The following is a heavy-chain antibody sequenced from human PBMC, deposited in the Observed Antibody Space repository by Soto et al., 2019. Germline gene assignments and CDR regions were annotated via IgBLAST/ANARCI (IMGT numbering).Heavy chain of an antibody. CDR3: ARDSSKYSSSSGDY. V-gene: IGHV3-30*04. Sequence: GGSLRLSCAASGFTFSSYAMHWVRQAPGKGLEWVAVISYDGSNKYYADSVKGRFTISRDNSKNTLYLQMNSLRAEDTTVYYCARDSSKYSSSSGDYWGQGTLVTVSS. CDR1: GFTFSSYA. D-gene: IGHD6-6*01. J-gene: IGHJ4*02. CDR2: ISYDGSNK.